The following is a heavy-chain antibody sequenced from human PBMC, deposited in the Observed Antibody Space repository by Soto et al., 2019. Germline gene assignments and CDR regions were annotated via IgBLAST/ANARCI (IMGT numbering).Heavy chain of an antibody. Sequence: EVQLLESGGGLVQPGGSLRLSCAASGFTFSSYAMSWVRQAPGKGLEWVSAISGSGGSTYYADSVKGRFTISRDNSKNKLYLQMNSLRAEDTAVYYCAKDRRGYCSSTSCPNWYFDLWGRGTLVTVSS. CDR2: ISGSGGST. V-gene: IGHV3-23*01. CDR3: AKDRRGYCSSTSCPNWYFDL. CDR1: GFTFSSYA. D-gene: IGHD2-2*01. J-gene: IGHJ2*01.